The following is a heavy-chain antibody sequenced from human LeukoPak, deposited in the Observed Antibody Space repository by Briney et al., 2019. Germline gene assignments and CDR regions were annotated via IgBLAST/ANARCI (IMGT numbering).Heavy chain of an antibody. Sequence: SETLSLTCAVYGGSFSGYYWSWIRQPPGKGLEWIGEINHSGSTNHNPSLKSRVTISVDTSKNQFSLKLSSVTAADTAVYYCARGGIVVVPAACDYWGQGTLVTVSS. V-gene: IGHV4-34*01. J-gene: IGHJ4*02. CDR1: GGSFSGYY. CDR3: ARGGIVVVPAACDY. CDR2: INHSGST. D-gene: IGHD2-2*01.